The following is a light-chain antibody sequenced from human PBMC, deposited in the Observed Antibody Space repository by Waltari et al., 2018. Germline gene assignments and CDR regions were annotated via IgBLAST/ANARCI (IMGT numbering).Light chain of an antibody. CDR2: KAS. J-gene: IGKJ4*01. V-gene: IGKV1-5*03. CDR3: QQYDTYPLT. Sequence: DTQMSQSPSTLSASIADRVTITCRASQNIQTWVAWYQQKPGKAPKFLVYKASTLDSGVPSRFSGSGSGTEFTLTISSLQPDDFATYYCQQYDTYPLTFGGGTKVEIK. CDR1: QNIQTW.